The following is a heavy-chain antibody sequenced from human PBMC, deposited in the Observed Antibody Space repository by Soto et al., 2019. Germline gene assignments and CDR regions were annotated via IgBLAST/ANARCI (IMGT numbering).Heavy chain of an antibody. D-gene: IGHD3-22*01. CDR2: INAGNGNT. V-gene: IGHV1-3*01. J-gene: IGHJ6*02. Sequence: ASVKVSCKASGYTFTSYAMHWVRQAPGQRLEWMEWINAGNGNTKYSQKYQGRVTITRDTSASTANMEMRSLRSEDTAVYYCAGEHYDVVIRSYYYYYGMDVWGQGTTVTVSS. CDR1: GYTFTSYA. CDR3: AGEHYDVVIRSYYYYYGMDV.